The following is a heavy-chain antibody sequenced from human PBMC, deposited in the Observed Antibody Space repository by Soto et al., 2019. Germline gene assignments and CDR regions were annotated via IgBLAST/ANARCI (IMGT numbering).Heavy chain of an antibody. CDR1: GFLFSSNW. CDR2: ISGDLSST. CDR3: ARGIGFSAQDY. V-gene: IGHV3-74*01. D-gene: IGHD6-13*01. Sequence: EMQLVESGGGLVQPGGSLRLSCAASGFLFSSNWMHWVRQAPGKGLVWVSRISGDLSSTDYADSVKGRFTISRDNAKNTLYLQMDSLGADDTAVYFCARGIGFSAQDYWGQGTLVTVSS. J-gene: IGHJ4*02.